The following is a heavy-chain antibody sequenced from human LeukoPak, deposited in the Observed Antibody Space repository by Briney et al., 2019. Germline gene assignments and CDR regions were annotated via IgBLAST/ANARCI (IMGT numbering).Heavy chain of an antibody. CDR2: ISGNGGTT. CDR1: GFSFGSYG. Sequence: GGSLRLSCAASGFSFGSYGLSWVRQAPGKGPQWVSYISGNGGTTHYADSVEGRFTISRDNAKNSLYLQMNSLRAEDTAVYYCARVGWNGYFIDYWGQGTLVTVSS. CDR3: ARVGWNGYFIDY. V-gene: IGHV3-48*04. D-gene: IGHD3-3*01. J-gene: IGHJ4*02.